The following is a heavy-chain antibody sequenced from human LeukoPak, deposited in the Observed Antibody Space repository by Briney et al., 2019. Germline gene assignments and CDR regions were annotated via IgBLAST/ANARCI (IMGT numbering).Heavy chain of an antibody. CDR3: AGPTYYYDSSGYPDAFDI. D-gene: IGHD3-22*01. CDR1: GGSISSSSYY. Sequence: SETLSLTCTVSGGSISSSSYYWGWIRQPPGKGLEWIGSIYYSGSTYYNPSLKRRVTISVDTSKNQFSLKLSSVTAADTAVYYCAGPTYYYDSSGYPDAFDIWGQGTMVTVSS. J-gene: IGHJ3*02. V-gene: IGHV4-39*07. CDR2: IYYSGST.